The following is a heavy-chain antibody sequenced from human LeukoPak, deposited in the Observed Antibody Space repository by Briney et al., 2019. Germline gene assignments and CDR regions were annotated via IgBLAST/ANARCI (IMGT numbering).Heavy chain of an antibody. D-gene: IGHD2-2*01. CDR3: AKDTIWFDP. Sequence: GGLRLSFAASGFTFCSYAMSGVRQAPGKGLEWVSAISGSGGSTYYADSVKGRFTISRDNSKNTLYLQMNSLRAEDTAVYYCAKDTIWFDPWGQGTLVTVSS. J-gene: IGHJ5*02. CDR2: ISGSGGST. CDR1: GFTFCSYA. V-gene: IGHV3-23*01.